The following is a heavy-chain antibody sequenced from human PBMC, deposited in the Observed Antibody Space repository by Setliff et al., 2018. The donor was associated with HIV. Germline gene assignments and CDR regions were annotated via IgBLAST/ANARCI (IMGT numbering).Heavy chain of an antibody. CDR1: GGTFSSYA. CDR2: IIPIFGTA. CDR3: AARTKRENYYGMDV. J-gene: IGHJ6*02. D-gene: IGHD3-3*01. Sequence: ASVKVSCKASGGTFSSYAISWVRQAPGQGLEWMGGIIPIFGTANYAQKFQGRVTITTDESTSTAYMELSSLRSEDTAVYYCAARTKRENYYGMDVWGQGTTVTVSS. V-gene: IGHV1-69*05.